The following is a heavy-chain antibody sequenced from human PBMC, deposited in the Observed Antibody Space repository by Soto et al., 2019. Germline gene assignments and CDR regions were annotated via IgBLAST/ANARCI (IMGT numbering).Heavy chain of an antibody. CDR3: ARTAAAGKYYYGMDV. CDR2: IYPDDSDT. Sequence: GESLKISCTGSGYSFTDYWIAWVRQMPGKGLEWMGIIYPDDSDTKYSPSFQGQVTISADKSISTAYLQWNSLKASDTAMYYCARTAAAGKYYYGMDVWGQGTTVTVSS. CDR1: GYSFTDYW. V-gene: IGHV5-51*01. J-gene: IGHJ6*02. D-gene: IGHD6-13*01.